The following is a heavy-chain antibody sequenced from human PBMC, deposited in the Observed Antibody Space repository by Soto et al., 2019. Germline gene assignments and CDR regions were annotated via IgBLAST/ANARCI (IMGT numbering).Heavy chain of an antibody. Sequence: GASVKVSCKASGYTFTSYAMHWVRQAPGQRLEWMGWINAGNGNTKYSQKFQGRVTITRDTSASTAYMELTSLRSEDTAVYYCARGTGWSPPFDYGGQGTLVTVPS. J-gene: IGHJ4*02. D-gene: IGHD6-19*01. CDR3: ARGTGWSPPFDY. V-gene: IGHV1-3*01. CDR1: GYTFTSYA. CDR2: INAGNGNT.